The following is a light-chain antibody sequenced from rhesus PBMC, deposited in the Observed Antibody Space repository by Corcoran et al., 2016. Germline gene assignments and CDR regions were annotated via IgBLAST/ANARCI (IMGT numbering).Light chain of an antibody. J-gene: IGKJ2*01. CDR1: QRLLHDSGYIN. V-gene: IGKV2-78*01. CDR2: VVS. CDR3: EQTLQIPYT. Sequence: DIIMTQTPLSLTVIPGESASISCRSSQRLLHDSGYINLHWYLQRPGQSSPLLIYVVSNRASGVPYRCRGIGSGTDFTLTISRVAAEDVAIYYSEQTLQIPYTFGQGTKVAVK.